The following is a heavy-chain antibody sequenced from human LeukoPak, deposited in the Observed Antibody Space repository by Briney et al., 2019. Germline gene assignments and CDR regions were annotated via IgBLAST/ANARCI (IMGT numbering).Heavy chain of an antibody. V-gene: IGHV3-23*01. CDR3: ARGNVVILAYYFDY. CDR1: GFTFSSYA. CDR2: ISGSGGST. J-gene: IGHJ4*02. Sequence: GGSLRLSCAASGFTFSSYAMSWVRQAPGKGLEWVSAISGSGGSTYYADSVKGRFTISRDNSKNTLYLQMNSLRAEDTAVYYCARGNVVILAYYFDYWGQGTLVTVSS. D-gene: IGHD3-22*01.